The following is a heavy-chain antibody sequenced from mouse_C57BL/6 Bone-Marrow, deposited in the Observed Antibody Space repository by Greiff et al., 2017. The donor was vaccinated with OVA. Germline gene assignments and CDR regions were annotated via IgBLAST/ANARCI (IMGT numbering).Heavy chain of an antibody. CDR2: INPGSGGT. V-gene: IGHV1-54*01. Sequence: QVQLQQSGAELVRPGTSVKVSCKASGYAFTNYLIEWVKQRPGQGLEWIGVINPGSGGTNYNEKFKGKATLTADKSSSTAYMQLSSLTSEDSAGYVCARQGYGSTWYFDVWGTGTTVTVSS. J-gene: IGHJ1*03. D-gene: IGHD1-1*01. CDR3: ARQGYGSTWYFDV. CDR1: GYAFTNYL.